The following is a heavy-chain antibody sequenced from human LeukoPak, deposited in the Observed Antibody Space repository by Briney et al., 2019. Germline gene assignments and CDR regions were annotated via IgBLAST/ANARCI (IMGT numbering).Heavy chain of an antibody. CDR1: GFTFSSYS. V-gene: IGHV3-21*01. CDR3: ARDMGDYGDNPYYFDY. D-gene: IGHD4-17*01. CDR2: ISSSSSYI. Sequence: GGSLRLSCAASGFTFSSYSVNWVRQAPGKGLEWVSSISSSSSYIYYADSVKGRFTISRDNAKNSLYLQMNSLRAEDTAVYYCARDMGDYGDNPYYFDYWGQGTLVTVSS. J-gene: IGHJ4*02.